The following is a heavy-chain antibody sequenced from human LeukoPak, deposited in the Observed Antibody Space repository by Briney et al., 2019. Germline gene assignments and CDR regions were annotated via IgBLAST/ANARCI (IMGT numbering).Heavy chain of an antibody. V-gene: IGHV3-7*01. CDR2: IKQDGSEK. J-gene: IGHJ5*02. CDR1: GFTFSSYR. Sequence: PGGSLRLSCAASGFTFSSYRMSWVRQAPGKGLEWVANIKQDGSEKYYVDSVKGRLTISRDNAKNSLYLQMNSLRAEDTAVYYCARDTSYYDSSGYYDGGVWFDPWGQGTLVTVSS. CDR3: ARDTSYYDSSGYYDGGVWFDP. D-gene: IGHD3-22*01.